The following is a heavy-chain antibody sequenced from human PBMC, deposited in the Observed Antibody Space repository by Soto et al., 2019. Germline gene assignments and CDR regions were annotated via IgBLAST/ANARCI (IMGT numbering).Heavy chain of an antibody. V-gene: IGHV4-59*01. Sequence: QVQLQESGPGLVKPSETLSLTCTVSGGSISSYYWSWIRQPPGKGLEWIGYIYYSGSTNYNPSLKSRVTLSVDTSKNQFSLKLSSVTAADTAVYYCAREGTKRWLQLRAFDIWGQGTMVTVSS. D-gene: IGHD5-12*01. J-gene: IGHJ3*02. CDR1: GGSISSYY. CDR2: IYYSGST. CDR3: AREGTKRWLQLRAFDI.